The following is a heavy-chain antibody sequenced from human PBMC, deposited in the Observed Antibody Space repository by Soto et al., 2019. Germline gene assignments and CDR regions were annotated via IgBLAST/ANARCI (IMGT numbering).Heavy chain of an antibody. V-gene: IGHV3-23*01. CDR1: GFIFENFG. J-gene: IGHJ5*02. D-gene: IGHD1-26*01. Sequence: GGSLRLSCAASGFIFENFGMSWVRQAPGKGLEWISSISGSGFKKYYADSVKGRFTISRDNSKSTVYLELNNLSAEDTAVYHCAKNQGVELVPLATVDWFDPWGQGAVVTGSS. CDR2: ISGSGFKK. CDR3: AKNQGVELVPLATVDWFDP.